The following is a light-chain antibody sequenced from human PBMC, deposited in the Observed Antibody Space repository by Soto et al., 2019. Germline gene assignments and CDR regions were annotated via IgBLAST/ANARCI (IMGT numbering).Light chain of an antibody. Sequence: QTVVTQDPSFSVSPGGTVTLTCVLSSRAVSTSSYPSWYQQTPGQAPRTLIYSTNTPSSGVPDRFSGSILGNKAAPTITGAQADDESDYYCVLYMGSGIWVFGGGTKLTVL. CDR2: STN. CDR3: VLYMGSGIWV. J-gene: IGLJ2*01. V-gene: IGLV8-61*01. CDR1: SRAVSTSSY.